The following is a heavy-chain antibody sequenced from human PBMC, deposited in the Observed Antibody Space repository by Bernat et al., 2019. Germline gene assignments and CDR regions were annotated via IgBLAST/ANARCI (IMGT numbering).Heavy chain of an antibody. CDR2: IKSDGSTT. J-gene: IGHJ5*02. CDR1: GFTFSNYW. Sequence: EVQLVESGGGLVQPGGSLRLSCAASGFTFSNYWMHWVRQAPGKGLVWVSRIKSDGSTTNYADSVKGRFTIARDHAKNTLFLQMNSLRAEDTAVYYCARGNLGGWFDPWGQGTLVTVSS. V-gene: IGHV3-74*01. D-gene: IGHD3-10*01. CDR3: ARGNLGGWFDP.